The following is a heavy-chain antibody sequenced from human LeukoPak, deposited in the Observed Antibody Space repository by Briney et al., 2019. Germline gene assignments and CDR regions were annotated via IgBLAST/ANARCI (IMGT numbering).Heavy chain of an antibody. Sequence: GSLRLSCAASGFTFSSYAMSWIRQPPGKGLEWIGYIYYSGSTNYNPSLKSRVTISVDTSKNQFSLKLSSVTAADTAVYYCASRRPLAAAGFDPWGQGTLVTVSS. J-gene: IGHJ5*02. V-gene: IGHV4-59*08. D-gene: IGHD6-13*01. CDR3: ASRRPLAAAGFDP. CDR2: IYYSGST. CDR1: GFTFSSYA.